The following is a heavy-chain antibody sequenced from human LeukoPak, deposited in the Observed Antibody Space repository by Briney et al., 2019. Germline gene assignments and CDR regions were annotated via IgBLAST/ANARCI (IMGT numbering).Heavy chain of an antibody. V-gene: IGHV1-2*02. Sequence: ASVKVSCKASGHTFTGYYMHWVRQAPGQGLEWMGWINPNSGGTNYAQKFQGRVTMTRDTSISTAYMELSRLRSDDTAVYYCAREGSDSSGYHYWGQGTLVTVSS. D-gene: IGHD3-22*01. CDR3: AREGSDSSGYHY. CDR1: GHTFTGYY. CDR2: INPNSGGT. J-gene: IGHJ4*02.